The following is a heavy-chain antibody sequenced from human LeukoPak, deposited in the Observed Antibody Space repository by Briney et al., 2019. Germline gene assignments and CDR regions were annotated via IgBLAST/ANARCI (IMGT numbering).Heavy chain of an antibody. Sequence: GESLKISCKGSGYSFTSYWIGWVRQMPGKGLEWMGIIYPGDSDTRYSPSFQGQVTISADKSISTAYLQWSSLKASDTAMYYCARHERRGPYYYDSSGYLVDYWGQGTLVTVSS. CDR3: ARHERRGPYYYDSSGYLVDY. CDR1: GYSFTSYW. J-gene: IGHJ4*02. D-gene: IGHD3-22*01. V-gene: IGHV5-51*01. CDR2: IYPGDSDT.